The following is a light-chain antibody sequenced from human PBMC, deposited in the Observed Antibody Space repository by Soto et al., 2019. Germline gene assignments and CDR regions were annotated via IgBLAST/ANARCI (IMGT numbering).Light chain of an antibody. J-gene: IGKJ1*01. CDR2: GSS. V-gene: IGKV1-39*01. CDR1: QGISTF. CDR3: QHARTTPRT. Sequence: DIQMTQSPSSLFASVGDRVTITCRASQGISTFLHWYQQRPGKAPSLIIYGSSNLQSGVPSRFSGRGSGKEFSLTISTLQPEDVAIYYCQHARTTPRTFGQGTKVEIK.